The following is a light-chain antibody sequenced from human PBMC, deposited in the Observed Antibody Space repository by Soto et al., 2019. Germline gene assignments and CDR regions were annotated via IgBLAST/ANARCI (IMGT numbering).Light chain of an antibody. CDR1: QSVNNY. CDR2: DAS. J-gene: IGKJ5*01. Sequence: EIVLTQSPATLSLSPGERATLSCRASQSVNNYLAWYQQKPGQAPRLLIYDASTRATGIPARFSGSGSETVFTLTISSLEPEDFAIYYCQQRSDWPPSITFGQGTRLEIK. CDR3: QQRSDWPPSIT. V-gene: IGKV3-11*01.